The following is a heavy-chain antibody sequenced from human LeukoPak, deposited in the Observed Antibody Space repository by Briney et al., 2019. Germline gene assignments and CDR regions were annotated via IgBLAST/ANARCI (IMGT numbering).Heavy chain of an antibody. Sequence: SETLSLTCTVSGASIRSGDYYWSWIRQPPGKGLEWIGYIYDSGSTYYNPSLKSRITMSVDTSENRFSLKLSSVTATDTAVYYCARDCSGGSCYGAFDIWGQGTMVTVSS. D-gene: IGHD2-15*01. J-gene: IGHJ3*02. CDR3: ARDCSGGSCYGAFDI. CDR2: IYDSGST. V-gene: IGHV4-30-4*01. CDR1: GASIRSGDYY.